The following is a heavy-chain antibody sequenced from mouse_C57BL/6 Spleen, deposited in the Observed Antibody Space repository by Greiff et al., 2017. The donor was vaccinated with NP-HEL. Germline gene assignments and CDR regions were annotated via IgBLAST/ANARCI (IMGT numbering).Heavy chain of an antibody. CDR2: INYDGSST. V-gene: IGHV5-16*01. CDR3: ARDQGIGGNYPYWYFDV. Sequence: EVKVEESEGGLVQPGSSMKLSCTASGFTFSDYYMAWVRQVPEKGLEWVANINYDGSSTYYLDSLKSRFIISRDNAKNILYLQMSSLKSEDTATYYCARDQGIGGNYPYWYFDVWGTGTTVTVSS. D-gene: IGHD2-1*01. CDR1: GFTFSDYY. J-gene: IGHJ1*03.